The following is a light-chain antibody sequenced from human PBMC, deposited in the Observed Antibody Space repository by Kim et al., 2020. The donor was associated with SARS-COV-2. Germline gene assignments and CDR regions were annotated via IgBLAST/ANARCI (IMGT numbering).Light chain of an antibody. Sequence: GTGSDFGAYNFVSLYQHYPARAPKLMIYEFIKRPSGVSYRFSGSKSGNTASLTISGLQAEDEADYYCSSYRSSATYVFGTGTKVTVL. V-gene: IGLV2-14*01. J-gene: IGLJ1*01. CDR2: EFI. CDR1: GSDFGAYNF. CDR3: SSYRSSATYV.